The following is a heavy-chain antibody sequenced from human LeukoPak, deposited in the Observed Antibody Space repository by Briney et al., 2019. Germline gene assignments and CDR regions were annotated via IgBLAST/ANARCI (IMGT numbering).Heavy chain of an antibody. D-gene: IGHD6-13*01. CDR1: GGSISRYY. CDR2: IYTSGST. V-gene: IGHV4-4*07. Sequence: SETLSLTCTVSGGSISRYYWSWIRQPAGKGLEWIGRIYTSGSTNYNPSLKSRVTMSVDTSKNQCSLKLSSVTAADTAAYYCAREVRAYSSSWYVFDYWGQGTLVTVSS. J-gene: IGHJ4*02. CDR3: AREVRAYSSSWYVFDY.